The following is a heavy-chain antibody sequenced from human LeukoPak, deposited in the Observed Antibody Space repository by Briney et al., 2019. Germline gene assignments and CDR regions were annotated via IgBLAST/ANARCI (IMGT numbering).Heavy chain of an antibody. D-gene: IGHD1-26*01. CDR1: GFTFSSYA. J-gene: IGHJ4*02. CDR3: AKDPDSGSYYGFFDY. V-gene: IGHV3-23*01. Sequence: GGSLRLSCAASGFTFSSYAMSWVRQAPGKGLEWVSAISGSGGSTFYADSVKGRFTISRDNSKNTLYLQMNSLRAEDTAVYYCAKDPDSGSYYGFFDYWGQGTLVTVSS. CDR2: ISGSGGST.